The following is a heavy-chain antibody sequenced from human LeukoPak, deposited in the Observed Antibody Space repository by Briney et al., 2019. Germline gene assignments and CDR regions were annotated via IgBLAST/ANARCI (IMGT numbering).Heavy chain of an antibody. CDR2: IYHSGST. CDR1: GYSISSGYY. V-gene: IGHV4-38-2*01. D-gene: IGHD1-26*01. J-gene: IGHJ6*03. Sequence: PSETLSLTCAVSGYSISSGYYWGWIRQPPGKRLEWIGSIYHSGSTYYNPSLKSRVTISVDTSKNQFSLKLSSVTAADTAVYYCARGGSYYYYYYMDVWGKGTTVTVSS. CDR3: ARGGSYYYYYYMDV.